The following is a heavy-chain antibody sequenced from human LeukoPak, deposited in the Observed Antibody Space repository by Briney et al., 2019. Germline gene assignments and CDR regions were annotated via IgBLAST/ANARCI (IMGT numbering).Heavy chain of an antibody. V-gene: IGHV3-53*01. J-gene: IGHJ4*02. CDR3: ARGPAGYN. CDR2: IYSGGST. Sequence: GGSLRLSCAASGFTVGGNHMSWVRQAPGKGLEWVSVIYSGGSTDYADSVKGPFTISRDNLKNTLYLQMNSLRAEDTAVYYCARGPAGYNWGQGTLVTFSS. D-gene: IGHD1-1*01. CDR1: GFTVGGNH.